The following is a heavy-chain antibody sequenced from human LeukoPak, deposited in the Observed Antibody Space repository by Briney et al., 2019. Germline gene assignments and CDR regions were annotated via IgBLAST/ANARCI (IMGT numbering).Heavy chain of an antibody. CDR3: ARGGYSGYDFLFDY. CDR2: IYYSVGT. J-gene: IGHJ4*02. Sequence: ESLSLTCTVPGGSISSYYWSWIRQPPGKGLGWIGYIYYSVGTNYNPSLKSRVTISVDTSKNQSSLKLSSVTAADTAVYYCARGGYSGYDFLFDYWGQGTLVTVSS. D-gene: IGHD5-12*01. V-gene: IGHV4-59*01. CDR1: GGSISSYY.